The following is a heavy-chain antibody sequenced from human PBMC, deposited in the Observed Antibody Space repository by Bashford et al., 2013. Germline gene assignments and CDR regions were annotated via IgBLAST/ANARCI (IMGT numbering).Heavy chain of an antibody. CDR3: ARWASGAIPRGLDV. Sequence: CAASGFTFSNYGMSWVRQGTGKGLEWVSAIGAAGDTYYPDSVKGRFTISRENAKNSLYLQMNSLRVEDTAVYYCARWASGAIPRGLDVWGPRGPRSPVSS. CDR1: GFTFSNYG. J-gene: IGHJ6*01. V-gene: IGHV3-13*01. D-gene: IGHD3-10*01. CDR2: IGAAGDT.